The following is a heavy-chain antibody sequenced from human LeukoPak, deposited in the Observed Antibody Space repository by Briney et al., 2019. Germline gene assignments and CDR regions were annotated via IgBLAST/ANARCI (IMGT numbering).Heavy chain of an antibody. D-gene: IGHD3-22*01. CDR1: GITLSNYG. Sequence: PGGSLRLSCAVSGITLSNYGMNWVRQAPGKGVECVSYISYSSTIIDYADSVKGRFTISRDNAKNSLYLQMNSLRAEDTAVYYCAREGDSTGYRYFDYWGQGTLVTVSS. CDR3: AREGDSTGYRYFDY. V-gene: IGHV3-48*04. CDR2: ISYSSTII. J-gene: IGHJ4*02.